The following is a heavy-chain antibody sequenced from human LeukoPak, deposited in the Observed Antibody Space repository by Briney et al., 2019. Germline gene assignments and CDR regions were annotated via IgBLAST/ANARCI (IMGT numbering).Heavy chain of an antibody. CDR1: GYTFTSYY. CDR3: ARDLGYSSGWSSYYYYYYGMDV. Sequence: GASVKVSCKASGYTFTSYYMHWVRQAPGQGLEWMGIINPSGGSTSYAQKLQGRVTMTTDTSTSTAYMELRSLRSDDTAVYYCARDLGYSSGWSSYYYYYYGMDVWGQGTTVTVSS. V-gene: IGHV1-46*01. J-gene: IGHJ6*02. CDR2: INPSGGST. D-gene: IGHD6-19*01.